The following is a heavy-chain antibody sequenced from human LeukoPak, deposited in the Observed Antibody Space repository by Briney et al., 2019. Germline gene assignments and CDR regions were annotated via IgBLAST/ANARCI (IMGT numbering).Heavy chain of an antibody. V-gene: IGHV4-61*01. J-gene: IGHJ3*02. CDR1: GGSVSSGSYY. D-gene: IGHD4-17*01. Sequence: SETLSLTCTVSGGSVSSGSYYWSWIRPPPGKGLEWIGYIYYSESTNYNPSLKSRVTISVDTSKNQFSLKLSSVTAADTAVYYCARASYGDRGAFDIWGQGTMVTVSS. CDR3: ARASYGDRGAFDI. CDR2: IYYSEST.